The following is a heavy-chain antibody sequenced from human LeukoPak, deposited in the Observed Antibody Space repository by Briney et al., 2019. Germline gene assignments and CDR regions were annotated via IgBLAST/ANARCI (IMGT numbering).Heavy chain of an antibody. J-gene: IGHJ4*02. V-gene: IGHV3-23*01. CDR2: ISGSGGST. Sequence: GGSLRLSCAASGFTFSNYAMSWVRQAPGKGLEWVSTISGSGGSTYYADSVKGRFTISRDNSKNTLYLQMNSLRAEDTDAYYCAKGSRAQGYYFDFWGQGTLVTVSS. D-gene: IGHD3-10*01. CDR3: AKGSRAQGYYFDF. CDR1: GFTFSNYA.